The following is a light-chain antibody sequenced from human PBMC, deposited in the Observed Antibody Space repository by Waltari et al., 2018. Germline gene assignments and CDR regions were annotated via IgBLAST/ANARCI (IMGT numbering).Light chain of an antibody. CDR1: QSVTSIS. CDR3: QQYDGEVVT. V-gene: IGKV3-20*01. Sequence: EIVLTQSPGTLSLSPGERATLSCRARQSVTSISLTWYQQQRGQAPRLLTYGTSTRATGIPDRFSGSGSGTDFTLTISRLEPEDFAVYYCQQYDGEVVTFGGGTKVEI. CDR2: GTS. J-gene: IGKJ4*01.